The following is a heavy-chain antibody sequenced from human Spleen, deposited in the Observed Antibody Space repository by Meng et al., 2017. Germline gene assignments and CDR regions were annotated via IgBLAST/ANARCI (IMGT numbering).Heavy chain of an antibody. Sequence: GESLKISCAASGFTFSSYEMNWVRQAPGKGLEWVSYISSSGSTIYYADSVKGRFTISRDNSKNTLYLQMNSLRAEDTAVYYCAKDQGLGTGGGAFDIWGQGTMVTVSS. CDR3: AKDQGLGTGGGAFDI. J-gene: IGHJ3*02. CDR1: GFTFSSYE. CDR2: ISSSGSTI. V-gene: IGHV3-48*03. D-gene: IGHD1-14*01.